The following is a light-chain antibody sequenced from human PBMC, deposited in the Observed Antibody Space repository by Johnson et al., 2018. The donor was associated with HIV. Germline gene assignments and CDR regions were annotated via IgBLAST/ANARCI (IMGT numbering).Light chain of an antibody. V-gene: IGLV1-51*01. CDR3: GTWDISLSAPLYG. CDR2: DNN. CDR1: SSNIGNNY. Sequence: QSVLTQPPSVSAAPGQKVTISCSGSSSNIGNNYVSWYQQLPGTAPKLLIYDNNKRPSGIPDRFSGSTSGTSATLGITGLQTGDEADYSCGTWDISLSAPLYGFGTGSKVTVL. J-gene: IGLJ1*01.